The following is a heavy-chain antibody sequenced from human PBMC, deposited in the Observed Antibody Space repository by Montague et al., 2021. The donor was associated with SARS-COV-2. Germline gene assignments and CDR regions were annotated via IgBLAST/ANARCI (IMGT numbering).Heavy chain of an antibody. CDR1: GFSLSTSVMS. D-gene: IGHD5-24*01. CDR2: IDWDDYE. CDR3: ARCRDGYKSGLSFDS. V-gene: IGHV2-70*17. J-gene: IGHJ4*02. Sequence: PALVKPTQTLTLTCTFSGFSLSTSVMSVSWIRQPPGKALEWLARIDWDDYEFYSTSLKTRLTISKDTSKNQVVLTMTNMDPVDTATYYCARCRDGYKSGLSFDSGAQGTLVPV.